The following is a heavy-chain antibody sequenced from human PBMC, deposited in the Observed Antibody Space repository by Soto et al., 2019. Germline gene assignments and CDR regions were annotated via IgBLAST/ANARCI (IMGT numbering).Heavy chain of an antibody. V-gene: IGHV3-48*04. D-gene: IGHD3-16*02. CDR3: ARDPEVIPDFDY. CDR2: INSGAETT. CDR1: GFTFSSYG. Sequence: EVQLVESGGGLVQPGGSLRLSCAASGFTFSSYGMNWARQAPGKWLEWVTHINSGAETTSYSDSVKGRFTISRDDAKNSLYLQMNSLRVDDTAIYYWARDPEVIPDFDYWGQGTLVTVSS. J-gene: IGHJ4*02.